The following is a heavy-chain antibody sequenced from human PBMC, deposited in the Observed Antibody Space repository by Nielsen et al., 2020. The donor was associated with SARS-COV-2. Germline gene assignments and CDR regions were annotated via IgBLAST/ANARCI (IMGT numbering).Heavy chain of an antibody. V-gene: IGHV3-73*01. D-gene: IGHD2-2*01. J-gene: IGHJ4*02. Sequence: GSLRLSCAVSGFTFSGSALHWVRQAPGKGLEWVGRIRSEANDYATAYAASVKGRFTISRDDSRNTTYLQLYRLKTEDTALYFCTRGLSDFWGQGTLVTVSS. CDR1: GFTFSGSA. CDR2: IRSEANDYAT. CDR3: TRGLSDF.